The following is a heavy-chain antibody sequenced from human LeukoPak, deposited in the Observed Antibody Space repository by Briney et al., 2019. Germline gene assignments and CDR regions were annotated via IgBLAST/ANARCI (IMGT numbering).Heavy chain of an antibody. V-gene: IGHV4-4*02. D-gene: IGHD6-19*01. J-gene: IGHJ4*02. Sequence: SETLSLTCAVSGGSISSSNWWSWVRQPPGKGLEWIGEIYHSGGTNYNPSLKSRVTISVDKSKNQFSLKLSSVTAADTAVYYCARFLYSSGWYYFDYWGQGTLVTVSS. CDR2: IYHSGGT. CDR1: GGSISSSNW. CDR3: ARFLYSSGWYYFDY.